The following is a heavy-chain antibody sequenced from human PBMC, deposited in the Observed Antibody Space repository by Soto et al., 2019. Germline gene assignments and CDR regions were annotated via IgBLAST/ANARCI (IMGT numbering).Heavy chain of an antibody. CDR2: ISGSGGST. D-gene: IGHD6-19*01. J-gene: IGHJ4*02. V-gene: IGHV3-23*01. CDR3: AKEGSGWSKPNYYFDY. CDR1: GFTFSSYA. Sequence: EVQLLESGGGLVQPGGSLRLSCAASGFTFSSYAMSWVRQAPGKGREWVSAISGSGGSTYYADSVKGRFTISRDNSKNTLYLQMNSLRAEDTAVYYCAKEGSGWSKPNYYFDYWGQGTLVTVSS.